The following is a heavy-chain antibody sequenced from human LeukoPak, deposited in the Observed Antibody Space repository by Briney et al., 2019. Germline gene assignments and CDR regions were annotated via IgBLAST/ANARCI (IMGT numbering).Heavy chain of an antibody. V-gene: IGHV1-18*01. CDR2: ISAYNGNT. CDR3: ARVDGSSSWYYYYYGMDV. J-gene: IGHJ6*02. D-gene: IGHD6-13*01. Sequence: ASVKVSCKASGYTFTSYGISWVRQAPGQGLEWMGWISAYNGNTNYAQKLQGRVTMTTDTSTSTAYMELRSLRSEDTAVYYCARVDGSSSWYYYYYGMDVWGRGTTVTVSS. CDR1: GYTFTSYG.